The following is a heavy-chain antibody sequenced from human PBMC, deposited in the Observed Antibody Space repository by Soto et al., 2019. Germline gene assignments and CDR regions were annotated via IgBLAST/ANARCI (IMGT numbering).Heavy chain of an antibody. D-gene: IGHD6-19*01. CDR3: AISIAVAGTRDY. CDR1: GYTFTSYD. CDR2: MNPNSGNT. Sequence: QVQLVQSGAEVKKPGASVKVSCKASGYTFTSYDINWVRQATGQGLEWMGWMNPNSGNTGYAQKFQGRVTMTRNTSISTTYMELSSLRSEDTAVYYCAISIAVAGTRDYWGQGTLVTVSS. V-gene: IGHV1-8*01. J-gene: IGHJ4*02.